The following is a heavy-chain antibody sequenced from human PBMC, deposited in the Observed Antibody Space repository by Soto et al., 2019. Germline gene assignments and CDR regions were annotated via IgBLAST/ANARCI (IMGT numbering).Heavy chain of an antibody. CDR2: IIPIFGTA. V-gene: IGHV1-69*13. J-gene: IGHJ5*02. CDR1: GGTXTSYA. Sequence: SXKVSFKASGGTXTSYAIGLVRQAPGQGLEWSGGIIPIFGTANYAQKFQVRVTITADESKSKAYMELSSLRYEDTAVYYCARDTAIKLGIAAAGIRFWDNNWFDPWGQGTLGTVSS. D-gene: IGHD6-13*01. CDR3: ARDTAIKLGIAAAGIRFWDNNWFDP.